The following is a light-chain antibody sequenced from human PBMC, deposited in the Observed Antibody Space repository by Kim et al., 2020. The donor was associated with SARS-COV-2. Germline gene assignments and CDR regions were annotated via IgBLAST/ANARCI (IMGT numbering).Light chain of an antibody. CDR3: LVSYATIGV. CDR1: TGAVSTGHY. J-gene: IGLJ3*02. V-gene: IGLV7-46*01. Sequence: QAVLTQEPSLTVSPGGTVTFTCGSNTGAVSTGHYPYWLQQRPGQAPRTLIYDTTKKHSWTPARFSGSLLGGKAALTLSGAQPEDEADYYCLVSYATIGVFGGGTQLTVL. CDR2: DTT.